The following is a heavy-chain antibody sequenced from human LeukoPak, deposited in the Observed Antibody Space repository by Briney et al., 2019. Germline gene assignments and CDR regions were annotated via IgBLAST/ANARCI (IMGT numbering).Heavy chain of an antibody. CDR1: GFTVSSNY. CDR2: IYSGGST. CDR3: VKTSIAAAGTVY. V-gene: IGHV3-53*05. D-gene: IGHD6-13*01. Sequence: PGGSLRLSCAASGFTVSSNYMSWVRQAPGKGLEWVSVIYSGGSTYYADSVKGRFTISRDNSKNTLYLQMNSLRAEDTAVYYCVKTSIAAAGTVYWGQGTLVTVSS. J-gene: IGHJ4*02.